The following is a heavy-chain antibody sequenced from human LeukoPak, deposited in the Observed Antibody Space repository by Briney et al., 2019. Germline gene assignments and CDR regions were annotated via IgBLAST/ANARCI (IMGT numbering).Heavy chain of an antibody. CDR2: ISSSGSTI. D-gene: IGHD3-10*02. V-gene: IGHV3-48*04. CDR3: AELGITMIGGV. Sequence: PGGSLRLSCAASGFTFNNYNMNWVRQAPGKGLEWVSYISSSGSTIYYADSVKGRFTISRDNAKNSLYLQMNSLRAEDTAVYYCAELGITMIGGVWGKGTTVTTSS. J-gene: IGHJ6*04. CDR1: GFTFNNYN.